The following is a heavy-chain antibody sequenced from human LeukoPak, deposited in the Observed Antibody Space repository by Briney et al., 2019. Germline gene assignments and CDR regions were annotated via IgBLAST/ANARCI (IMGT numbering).Heavy chain of an antibody. D-gene: IGHD3-10*01. Sequence: ASVKVSCKAPGGTFATYSINWVRQAPGQGLEWMGRLFAILNIKHFAQKFQGRLTMTADRSTNAAYMELSSLKSEDTAVYYCARSRPHTMALDSWGQGTLVTVSS. CDR2: LFAILNIK. CDR1: GGTFATYS. V-gene: IGHV1-69*02. J-gene: IGHJ4*02. CDR3: ARSRPHTMALDS.